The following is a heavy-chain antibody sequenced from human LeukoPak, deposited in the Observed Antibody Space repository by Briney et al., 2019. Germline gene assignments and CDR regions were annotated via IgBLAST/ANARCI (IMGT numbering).Heavy chain of an antibody. CDR1: GFTFSTYA. Sequence: GGSLRLSCAASGFTFSTYAMGWFRQAPGKGLEWVSAVSSGASSTYYADSVRGRFTISRDNSKNTLYLQMNSLSADDTAVYYCAKDARGSEGFWGQGTLVTVSS. D-gene: IGHD3-10*01. CDR3: AKDARGSEGF. V-gene: IGHV3-23*01. J-gene: IGHJ4*02. CDR2: VSSGASST.